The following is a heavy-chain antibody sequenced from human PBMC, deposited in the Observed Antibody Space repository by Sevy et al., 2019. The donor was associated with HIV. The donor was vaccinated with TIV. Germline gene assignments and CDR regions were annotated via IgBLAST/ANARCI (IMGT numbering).Heavy chain of an antibody. CDR3: AATSGTWDDAFDL. Sequence: GGSLRLSCEASGFTFSSLSMSWVRQAPGNGLEWVSYIGSDGTTKHYAESMRGRFTISRDNVKNSLYLQINSLRAEDTAVYYCAATSGTWDDAFDLWGQGTLVTVSS. J-gene: IGHJ3*01. CDR1: GFTFSSLS. D-gene: IGHD2-15*01. V-gene: IGHV3-48*01. CDR2: IGSDGTTK.